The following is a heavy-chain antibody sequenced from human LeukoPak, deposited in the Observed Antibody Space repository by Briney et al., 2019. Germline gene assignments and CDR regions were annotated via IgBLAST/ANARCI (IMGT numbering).Heavy chain of an antibody. D-gene: IGHD5-12*01. Sequence: GGSLRLSCAASGFTFSDYYMSWIRQAPGKGLEWVSYISSSSSYTNYADSVKGRFTISRDNAKNSLYLQMNRLRGEDPAVYYCERGGYSGYDWVDYWGQGTLVTVSS. CDR3: ERGGYSGYDWVDY. CDR1: GFTFSDYY. J-gene: IGHJ4*02. V-gene: IGHV3-11*05. CDR2: ISSSSSYT.